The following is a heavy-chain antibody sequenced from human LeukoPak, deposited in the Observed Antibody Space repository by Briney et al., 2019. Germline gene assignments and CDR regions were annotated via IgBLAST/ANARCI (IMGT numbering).Heavy chain of an antibody. D-gene: IGHD1-26*01. CDR1: GYNFTGYY. Sequence: PGASVKVSCKASGYNFTGYYMHWVRQAPGQGLEWIGWINPNSGGTNYAQKFQGRVTMTRDKSISTAYMDLSRLRSDDTAVYYCASYSGSYSSDFDYWGQGTLVTVSS. J-gene: IGHJ4*02. CDR2: INPNSGGT. V-gene: IGHV1-2*02. CDR3: ASYSGSYSSDFDY.